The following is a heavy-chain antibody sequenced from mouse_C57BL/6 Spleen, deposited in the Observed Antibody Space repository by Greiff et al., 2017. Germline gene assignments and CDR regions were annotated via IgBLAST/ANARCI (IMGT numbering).Heavy chain of an antibody. CDR1: GFTFSDYG. CDR3: ASGAGTRNYFDY. D-gene: IGHD4-1*01. V-gene: IGHV5-17*01. J-gene: IGHJ2*01. CDR2: ISSGSSTS. Sequence: EVQLVESGGGLVKPGGSLKLSCAASGFTFSDYGMHWVRQAPEKGLEWVAYISSGSSTSYYADTVKGRFTISRDNAKNTLFLQMTSLRSEDTAMYYCASGAGTRNYFDYWGQGTTLTVSS.